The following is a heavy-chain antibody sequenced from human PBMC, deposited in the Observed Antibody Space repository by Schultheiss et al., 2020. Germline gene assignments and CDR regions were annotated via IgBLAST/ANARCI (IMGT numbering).Heavy chain of an antibody. J-gene: IGHJ4*02. V-gene: IGHV2-5*02. CDR3: ARIIEYCSGGSCYLPFDY. CDR2: IYWDDDK. D-gene: IGHD2-15*01. Sequence: SGPTLVKPTQTLTLTCTFSGFSLSTSGVGVGWIRQPPGKALEWLALIYWDDDKRYSPSLKSRLTITKDTSKSQVVLTMTNMDPVDTATYYCARIIEYCSGGSCYLPFDYWGQGTLVTVSS. CDR1: GFSLSTSGVG.